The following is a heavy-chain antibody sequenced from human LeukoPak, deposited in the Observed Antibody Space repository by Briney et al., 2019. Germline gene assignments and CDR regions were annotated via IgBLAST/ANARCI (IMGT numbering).Heavy chain of an antibody. Sequence: SETLSLTCTVSGGSISRYYWSWIRQPPGKGLEWIGYIYYSGSTNYNPSLKSRVNISVDTSKNQFSLKLSSVTAADTAVYYCARNVSPQLVLDYWGQGTLVTVSS. CDR3: ARNVSPQLVLDY. CDR1: GGSISRYY. V-gene: IGHV4-59*01. J-gene: IGHJ4*02. D-gene: IGHD6-13*01. CDR2: IYYSGST.